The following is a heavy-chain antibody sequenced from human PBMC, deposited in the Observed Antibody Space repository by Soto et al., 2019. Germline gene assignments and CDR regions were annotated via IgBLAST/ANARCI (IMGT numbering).Heavy chain of an antibody. J-gene: IGHJ4*02. CDR1: GFTFSSYA. V-gene: IGHV3-23*01. Sequence: WGSLRLSCAASGFTFSSYAIILFRHSPWKGLEWVSAISGSGGSTYYADSVKGRFTISRDNSKNTLYLQMNSLRAEDTAVYYCAKDKQQWLVRHFWYWGQGTLVTVSS. CDR2: ISGSGGST. D-gene: IGHD6-19*01. CDR3: AKDKQQWLVRHFWY.